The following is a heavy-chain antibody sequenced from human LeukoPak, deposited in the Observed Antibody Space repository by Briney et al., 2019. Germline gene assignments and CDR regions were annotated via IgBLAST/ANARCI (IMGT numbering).Heavy chain of an antibody. D-gene: IGHD5-24*01. CDR1: GFTFSRYA. V-gene: IGHV3-23*01. CDR3: AKKSRDGYNPFDY. Sequence: GGSLRLSCAASGFTFSRYAMSWVRQAPGKGLERVCGISNSGESPYYADSVEGRFTISRDNSKNTLYLEINSLRAEDTAVYYCAKKSRDGYNPFDYLGQGTLVTVSS. CDR2: ISNSGESP. J-gene: IGHJ4*02.